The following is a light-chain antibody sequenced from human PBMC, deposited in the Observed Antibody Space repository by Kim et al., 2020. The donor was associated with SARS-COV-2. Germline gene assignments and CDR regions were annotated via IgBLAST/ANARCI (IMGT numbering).Light chain of an antibody. V-gene: IGKV3-15*01. J-gene: IGKJ5*01. CDR2: GAS. CDR3: QQYNNWPPIT. CDR1: HSVSSN. Sequence: SPGERATLSCRSSHSVSSNLAWYQQNPGQAPRLLIYGASTRATGIPARFSGSGSGTEFTLTISSLQSEDFAVYYCQQYNNWPPITFGQGTRLEIK.